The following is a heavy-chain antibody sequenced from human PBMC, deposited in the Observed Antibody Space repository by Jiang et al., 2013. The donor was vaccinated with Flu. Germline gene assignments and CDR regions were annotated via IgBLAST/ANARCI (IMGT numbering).Heavy chain of an antibody. Sequence: QTLSLTCAISGDSVSSNSAAWNWIRQSPSRGLEWLGRTYYRSKWYNDYAVSVKSRITINPDTSKNQFSLQLNSVTPEDTAVYYCARRSMGSGWYFKGDDAFDIWGQGTMVTISS. V-gene: IGHV6-1*01. D-gene: IGHD6-19*01. CDR3: ARRSMGSGWYFKGDDAFDI. CDR1: GDSVSSNSAA. J-gene: IGHJ3*02. CDR2: TYYRSKWYN.